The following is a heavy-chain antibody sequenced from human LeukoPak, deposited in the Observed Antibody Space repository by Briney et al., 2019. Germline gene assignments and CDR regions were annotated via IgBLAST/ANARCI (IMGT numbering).Heavy chain of an antibody. CDR1: EYSFITNW. Sequence: GESLKISCEASEYSFITNWIGWVRQMPGKGLEWMGLIYPGDSETRYSPSFRGQVTISVDKSITTAYLQWSSLKASDTAIYYCARQEDRGSDAFDIWGQGTMVSVSS. CDR2: IYPGDSET. D-gene: IGHD3-10*01. V-gene: IGHV5-51*01. J-gene: IGHJ3*02. CDR3: ARQEDRGSDAFDI.